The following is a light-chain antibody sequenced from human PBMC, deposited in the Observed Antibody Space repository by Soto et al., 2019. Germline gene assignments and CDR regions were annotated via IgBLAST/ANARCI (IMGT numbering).Light chain of an antibody. Sequence: IQMTQSPSSLSAYVENRVTITCRASQSISNFLNWYQQRPGKAPKLLIYSASSLQSWVPSRFSGSGSGTDFSLTISSLQPEDFATYYCQQTNGSPLTFGGGTKVDIK. CDR3: QQTNGSPLT. CDR1: QSISNF. CDR2: SAS. V-gene: IGKV1-39*01. J-gene: IGKJ4*01.